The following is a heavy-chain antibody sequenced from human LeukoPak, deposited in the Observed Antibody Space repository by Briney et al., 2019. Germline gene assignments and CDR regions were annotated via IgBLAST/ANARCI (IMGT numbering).Heavy chain of an antibody. V-gene: IGHV3-21*01. CDR3: ARLDCSSTSCYNGEDY. Sequence: GGSLRLSCAASGFTFSSYSMNWVRQAPGKGLEWVSSISSGSSYIYYPDSVKGRFTISRDNAKNSLYLQMNSLRAEDTAVYYCARLDCSSTSCYNGEDYWGQGTLVTVSS. CDR2: ISSGSSYI. D-gene: IGHD2-2*02. CDR1: GFTFSSYS. J-gene: IGHJ4*02.